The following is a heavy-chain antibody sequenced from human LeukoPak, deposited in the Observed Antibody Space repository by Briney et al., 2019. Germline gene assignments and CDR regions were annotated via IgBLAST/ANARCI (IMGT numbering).Heavy chain of an antibody. Sequence: GGSLRLSCAASGFTLDDYGMSLVRQAPGKGLEWVSGINWNGGSTGYADSVKGRFTISRDNAKNSLYLQMNSLRAEDTALYYCARSRGYSGYEYFDYWGQGTLVTVSS. J-gene: IGHJ4*02. CDR3: ARSRGYSGYEYFDY. V-gene: IGHV3-20*04. CDR1: GFTLDDYG. CDR2: INWNGGST. D-gene: IGHD5-12*01.